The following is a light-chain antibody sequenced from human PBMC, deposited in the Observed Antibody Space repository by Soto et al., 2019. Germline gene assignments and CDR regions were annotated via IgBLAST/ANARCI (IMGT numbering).Light chain of an antibody. CDR2: AAS. CDR1: QDVSTW. CDR3: QQASSFSLT. V-gene: IGKV1-12*01. Sequence: DIQMTQSPSSVSASVGDRVTITWRASQDVSTWLTWYQQKPGNAPKVLIYAASSLHSGVPSRFSGSGSGTDFTLTINSLQSEDFATYFCQQASSFSLTFGGGTKVEIK. J-gene: IGKJ4*01.